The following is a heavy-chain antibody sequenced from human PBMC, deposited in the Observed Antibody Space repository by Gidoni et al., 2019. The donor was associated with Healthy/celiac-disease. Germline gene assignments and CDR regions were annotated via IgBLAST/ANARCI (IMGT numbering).Heavy chain of an antibody. CDR1: GSTFTSYG. V-gene: IGHV1-18*01. CDR3: ARAPHSYDFWSGDPQKSPNWFDP. CDR2: ISAYNGNT. J-gene: IGHJ5*02. Sequence: QVQLVQSGAEVQQPGASVKVSCKASGSTFTSYGISWVRQAPGQGLAWMGWISAYNGNTNYAQKLQGRVTMTTDTSTSTAYMELRSLRSDDTAVYYCARAPHSYDFWSGDPQKSPNWFDPGGQGTLVTVSS. D-gene: IGHD3-3*01.